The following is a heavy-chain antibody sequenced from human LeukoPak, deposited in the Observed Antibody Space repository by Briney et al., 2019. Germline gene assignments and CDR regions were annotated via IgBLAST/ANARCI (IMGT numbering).Heavy chain of an antibody. CDR2: ISYDGSNK. Sequence: PGGFLRLSCAASGFTFSSYAMHWVRQAPGKGLEWVAVISYDGSNKYYADSVKGRFTISRDNSKNTLYLQMNSLRAEDTAVYYCAKILKGTPDGMDVWGQGTTVTVSS. D-gene: IGHD2-15*01. CDR1: GFTFSSYA. J-gene: IGHJ6*02. V-gene: IGHV3-30-3*02. CDR3: AKILKGTPDGMDV.